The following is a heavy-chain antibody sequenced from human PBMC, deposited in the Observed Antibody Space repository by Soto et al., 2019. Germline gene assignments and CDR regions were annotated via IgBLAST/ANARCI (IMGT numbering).Heavy chain of an antibody. CDR2: IIPIFGTA. J-gene: IGHJ6*02. CDR1: GGTFSSYA. CDR3: ARTQEEQAVKLSAPGSYYYGMDV. D-gene: IGHD5-18*01. Sequence: SVKVSCKASGGTFSSYAISWVRQAPGQGLEWMGGIIPIFGTADYAQKFQGRVTITADKSTSTAYMELSSLRSEDTAVYYCARTQEEQAVKLSAPGSYYYGMDVWGQGTTVTVSS. V-gene: IGHV1-69*06.